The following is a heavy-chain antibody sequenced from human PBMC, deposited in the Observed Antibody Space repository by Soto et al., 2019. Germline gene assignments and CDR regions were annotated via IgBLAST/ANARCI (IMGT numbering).Heavy chain of an antibody. CDR1: GYTFTSYG. CDR3: ARGTGGYCSGGGCYYYYYMDV. Sequence: ASVKVSCKASGYTFTSYGISWVRQAPGQGLEWMGWISAYNGNTNYAQKLQGRVTMTTDTSTSTAYMELRSLRSDDTAVYYCARGTGGYCSGGGCYYYYYMDVWGKGTTVTVSS. J-gene: IGHJ6*03. D-gene: IGHD2-15*01. CDR2: ISAYNGNT. V-gene: IGHV1-18*01.